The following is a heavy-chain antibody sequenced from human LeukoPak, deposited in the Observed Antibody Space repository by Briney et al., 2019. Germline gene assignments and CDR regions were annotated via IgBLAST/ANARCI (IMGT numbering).Heavy chain of an antibody. V-gene: IGHV3-7*01. CDR1: GFTFSNYW. Sequence: GGSLRLSCVASGFTFSNYWMSWVRQAPGKGLEWVANIKQDGSEKYYVDSLKGRFTISRDNAKNSLDLQMNSLRAEDTAVYFCARYRSPQVPILWFEDDYYYDMDVWGQGTTVTVSS. D-gene: IGHD3-10*01. CDR3: ARYRSPQVPILWFEDDYYYDMDV. J-gene: IGHJ6*02. CDR2: IKQDGSEK.